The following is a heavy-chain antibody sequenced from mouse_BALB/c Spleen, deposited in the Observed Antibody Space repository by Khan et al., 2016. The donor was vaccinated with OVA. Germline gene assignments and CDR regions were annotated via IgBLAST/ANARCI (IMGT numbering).Heavy chain of an antibody. V-gene: IGHV1S29*02. CDR1: GYTFTDYN. Sequence: VQLQQSGPELVKPGASVKISCKASGYTFTDYNMDWVKQSHGKSLEWIGYIFPNNGDSGYNQKFKTRAALTVASSSSTAFMKLRSLTSQDSAVYYCTRSGYGSFAYWGRGTLVTVSA. CDR2: IFPNNGDS. CDR3: TRSGYGSFAY. J-gene: IGHJ3*01. D-gene: IGHD1-2*01.